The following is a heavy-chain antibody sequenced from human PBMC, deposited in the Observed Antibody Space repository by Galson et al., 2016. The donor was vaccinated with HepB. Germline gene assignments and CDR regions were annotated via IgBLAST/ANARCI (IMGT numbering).Heavy chain of an antibody. D-gene: IGHD3-22*01. Sequence: SLRLSCAPSGFTFNTFAMHWVRQAPGKGLEWVAIISHDGNHKYYADSVMGRFTISRDNSKNTLYLAMNSLRPEDTAVNYCAKSENPYDYYDRSGHYFQYFQHWGQGTLFTVSS. CDR3: AKSENPYDYYDRSGHYFQYFQH. CDR2: ISHDGNHK. J-gene: IGHJ1*01. CDR1: GFTFNTFA. V-gene: IGHV3-30*18.